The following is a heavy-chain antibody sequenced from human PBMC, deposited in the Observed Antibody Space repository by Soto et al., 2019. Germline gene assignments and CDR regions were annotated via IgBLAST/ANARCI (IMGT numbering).Heavy chain of an antibody. J-gene: IGHJ3*01. V-gene: IGHV4-34*01. CDR2: VSESGRI. D-gene: IGHD3-10*01. CDR1: GGSFTDYD. CDR3: AGYSSSFVAFEV. Sequence: QVQLQQWGAGLLKPSETLSLNCAVLGGSFTDYDWTWVRQSPGRGLEWIGEVSESGRITYNPSLKSRFTTSGDTAKIQFSLRLTSVTAADTAVYYCAGYSSSFVAFEVWGHGTEVTVSS.